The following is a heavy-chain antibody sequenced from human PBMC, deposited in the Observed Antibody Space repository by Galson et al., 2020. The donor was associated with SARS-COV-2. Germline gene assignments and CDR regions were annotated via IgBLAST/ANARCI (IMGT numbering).Heavy chain of an antibody. CDR1: GDSINVYY. D-gene: IGHD6-19*01. J-gene: IGHJ5*02. CDR2: IDRSGST. V-gene: IGHV4-4*07. CDR3: ARSYDSGWSRNWFAP. Sequence: PSETLSPTCTVSGDSINVYYWTWIRQPAGKGLEWIGRIDRSGSTNYNPSLQSRVSMSVDTSKNQFSLQLRSVTAADTAVYYCARSYDSGWSRNWFAPWGQGTLVTVSS.